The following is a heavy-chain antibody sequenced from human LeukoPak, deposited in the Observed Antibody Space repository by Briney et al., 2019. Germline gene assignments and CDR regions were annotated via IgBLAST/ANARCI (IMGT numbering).Heavy chain of an antibody. Sequence: GASVKVSCKASGGTLSSYAISWVRQAPGQGLEWMGGIIPIFGTANYAQKFQGRVTITTDESTSTAYMELSSLRSEDTAVYYCAREVRGIAAAGTVYWGQGTLVTVSS. CDR1: GGTLSSYA. CDR3: AREVRGIAAAGTVY. CDR2: IIPIFGTA. V-gene: IGHV1-69*05. J-gene: IGHJ4*02. D-gene: IGHD6-13*01.